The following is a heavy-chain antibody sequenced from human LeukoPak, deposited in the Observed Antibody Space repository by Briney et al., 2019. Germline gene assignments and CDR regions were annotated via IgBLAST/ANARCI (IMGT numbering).Heavy chain of an antibody. CDR2: ISAYNGNT. Sequence: GASVKVSCKASGYTFTGYYMHWVRQAPGQGLEWMGWISAYNGNTNYAQKLQGRVTMTTDTSTSTAYMELRSLRSDDTAVYYCARDARGPSGSYYDYWGQGTLVTVSS. V-gene: IGHV1-18*04. CDR1: GYTFTGYY. D-gene: IGHD1-26*01. J-gene: IGHJ4*02. CDR3: ARDARGPSGSYYDY.